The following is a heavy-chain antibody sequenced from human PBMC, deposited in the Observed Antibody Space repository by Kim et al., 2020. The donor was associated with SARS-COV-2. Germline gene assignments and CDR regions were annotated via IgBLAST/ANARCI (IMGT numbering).Heavy chain of an antibody. CDR3: ARGWLRSGFNS. CDR1: GDRVSINSAA. D-gene: IGHD5-12*01. Sequence: SQTLSLTCAISGDRVSINSAACNWIRQSPSRGLEWLGRTFYSSRWYNDYAVSVKSRILINPDTSKNQFSLQLNSVTPEDTAVYYCARGWLRSGFNSWGQGTLVTVSS. V-gene: IGHV6-1*01. J-gene: IGHJ5*01. CDR2: TFYSSRWYN.